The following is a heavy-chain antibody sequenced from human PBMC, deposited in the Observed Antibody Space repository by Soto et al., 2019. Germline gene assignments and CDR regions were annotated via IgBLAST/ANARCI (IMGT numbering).Heavy chain of an antibody. J-gene: IGHJ6*02. CDR3: ARILHRHGDYRYYYYYYGMDV. CDR1: GFSLSNARMG. CDR2: IISHDEK. D-gene: IGHD4-17*01. V-gene: IGHV2-26*01. Sequence: QVTLKESGPVLVKPTETLTLTCTVSGFSLSNARMGVSWIRQPPGKALEWLADIISHDEKSYSTSLKSRLTISRNSATTHVLLTLTNMDPVDTATYYCARILHRHGDYRYYYYYYGMDVWGQGPTVTVSS.